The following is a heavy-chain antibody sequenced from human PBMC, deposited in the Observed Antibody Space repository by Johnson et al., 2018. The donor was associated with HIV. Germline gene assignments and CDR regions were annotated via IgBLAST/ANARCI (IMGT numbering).Heavy chain of an antibody. CDR2: ISSSDNNN. Sequence: QVQVVESGGGVVQPGGSLRLSCAASGFTFSDHYMDWVRQAPGKGLEWVSYISSSDNNNYYGDPVKVRFTISRDKANNSLYLQLNSLRAEDTAWFYCARGPTYYADPFAFDIWGQGTMVTVSS. J-gene: IGHJ3*02. V-gene: IGHV3-11*04. CDR3: ARGPTYYADPFAFDI. CDR1: GFTFSDHY. D-gene: IGHD4-17*01.